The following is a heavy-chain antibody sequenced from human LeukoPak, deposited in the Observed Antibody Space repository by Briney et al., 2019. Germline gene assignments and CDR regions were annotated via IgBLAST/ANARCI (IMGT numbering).Heavy chain of an antibody. Sequence: KSGGSLRLSCAASGFTFISYSMNWVRQAPGKGLEWVSSISSSSSYIYYADSVKGRFTISRDNSKNTLFLQMNSLRAEDTAVYYCAKDKGIEMAFDYWGQGTLVTVSS. CDR3: AKDKGIEMAFDY. V-gene: IGHV3-21*04. CDR2: ISSSSSYI. J-gene: IGHJ4*02. CDR1: GFTFISYS. D-gene: IGHD5-24*01.